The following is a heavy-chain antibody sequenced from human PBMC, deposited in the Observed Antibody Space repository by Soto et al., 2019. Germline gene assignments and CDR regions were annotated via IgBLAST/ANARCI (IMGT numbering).Heavy chain of an antibody. CDR2: TIPVFNTA. CDR3: ARGVYGSGNYYTGPSAFDI. Sequence: QVQLEQSGAEVKKPGSSVKVSCKASGGTLSDHGVAWLHQPPGQGLEWMGGTIPVFNTAKYAQKFQGRVTVTADKFTNIAYMELSSLRSEDTAFYFCARGVYGSGNYYTGPSAFDIWGQGTMVIVSS. D-gene: IGHD3-10*01. V-gene: IGHV1-69*06. J-gene: IGHJ3*02. CDR1: GGTLSDHG.